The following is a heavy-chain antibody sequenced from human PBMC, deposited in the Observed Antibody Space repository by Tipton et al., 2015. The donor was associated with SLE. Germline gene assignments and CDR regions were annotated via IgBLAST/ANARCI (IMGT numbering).Heavy chain of an antibody. CDR3: ARTPGNYYYMDV. J-gene: IGHJ6*03. V-gene: IGHV4-34*01. Sequence: SLTCAVSGGSISSGGYYWSWIRQPPGKGLEWIGEINHSGSTNYNPSLKSRVTISVDTSKNQFSLKLSSVTAADTAVYYCARTPGNYYYMDVWGKGTTVTVSS. CDR1: GGSISSGGYY. CDR2: INHSGST. D-gene: IGHD2-15*01.